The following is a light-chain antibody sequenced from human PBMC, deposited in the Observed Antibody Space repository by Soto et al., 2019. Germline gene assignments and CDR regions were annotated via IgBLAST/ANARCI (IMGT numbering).Light chain of an antibody. CDR2: GAS. CDR1: QSVSVN. J-gene: IGKJ4*01. CDR3: QQDNNWPPLT. V-gene: IGKV3-15*01. Sequence: EIVMTQSPATLSVSPGERATLSCRASQSVSVNLAWYQQKPGQPPRLLIYGASTRATGIPARFSGSGSGTDFTLTINRLQSEDFAVYYCQQDNNWPPLTFGGGTKVEIK.